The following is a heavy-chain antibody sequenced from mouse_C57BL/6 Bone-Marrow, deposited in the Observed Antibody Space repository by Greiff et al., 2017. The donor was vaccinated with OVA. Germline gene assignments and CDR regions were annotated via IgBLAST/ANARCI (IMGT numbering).Heavy chain of an antibody. J-gene: IGHJ2*01. D-gene: IGHD2-1*01. CDR1: GYSITSGYY. CDR3: ARDGNYEEDYFDY. CDR2: ISYDGSN. Sequence: ESGPGLVKPSQSLSLTCSVTGYSITSGYYWNWIRQFPGNKLEWMGYISYDGSNNYNPSLKNRISITRDTSKNQFFLKLNSVTTEDTATYYCARDGNYEEDYFDYWGQGTTLTVSS. V-gene: IGHV3-6*01.